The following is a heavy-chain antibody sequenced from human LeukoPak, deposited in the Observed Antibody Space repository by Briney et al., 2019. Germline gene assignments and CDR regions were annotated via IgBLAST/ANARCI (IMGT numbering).Heavy chain of an antibody. CDR2: IHYSGST. CDR1: GGSISTYY. CDR3: ARDKRGIYYGSGSYYFDY. Sequence: SETLSLTCTVSGGSISTYYWSWIRQPPGKGLEWIAYIHYSGSTNYNPSLKSRVTISVDTSKKHLSLKLSSVTAADTAVYYCARDKRGIYYGSGSYYFDYWGQGTLVTVSS. D-gene: IGHD3-10*01. J-gene: IGHJ4*02. V-gene: IGHV4-59*01.